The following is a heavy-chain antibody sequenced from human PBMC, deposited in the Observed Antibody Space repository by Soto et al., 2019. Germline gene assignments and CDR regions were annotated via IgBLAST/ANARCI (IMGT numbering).Heavy chain of an antibody. CDR2: IYWDDDE. V-gene: IGHV2-5*02. J-gene: IGHJ4*02. D-gene: IGHD5-18*01. CDR3: AHRPRGYSYHFDY. Sequence: QITLKESGPTLVKPTQTLTLTCTFCGFSLXXXXXXXXXXXQPPGKALEWLALIYWDDDEGYSPSLKSRLTXXXXXXXNXXXXXXXXXXPXDTATYYCAHRPRGYSYHFDYWGQGTLVTVSS. CDR1: GFSLXXXXXX.